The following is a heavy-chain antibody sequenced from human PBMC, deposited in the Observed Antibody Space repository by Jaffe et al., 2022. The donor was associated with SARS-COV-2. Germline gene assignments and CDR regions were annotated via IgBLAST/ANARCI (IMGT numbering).Heavy chain of an antibody. Sequence: QVQLVESGGGVVQPGRSLRLSCAASGFTFSSYGMHWVRQAPGKGLEWVAVIWYDGSNKYYADSVKGRFTISRDNSKNTLYLQMNSLRAEDTAVYYCARDPSANWGSGWFDPWGQGTLVTVSS. J-gene: IGHJ5*02. V-gene: IGHV3-33*01. CDR3: ARDPSANWGSGWFDP. CDR1: GFTFSSYG. D-gene: IGHD7-27*01. CDR2: IWYDGSNK.